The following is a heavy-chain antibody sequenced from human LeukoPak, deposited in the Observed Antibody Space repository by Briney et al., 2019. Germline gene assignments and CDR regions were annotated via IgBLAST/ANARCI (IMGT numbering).Heavy chain of an antibody. V-gene: IGHV3-74*01. J-gene: IGHJ4*02. CDR1: GFTFSNSW. CDR3: ARDSSSSGFSPYFDY. D-gene: IGHD6-6*01. Sequence: GGSLRLSCAASGFTFSNSWMHWVRQAPGKGLVWVSRINADGSSTTYADSVKGRFTISRDDAKNTLYLQMNSLRAEDTAVYYCARDSSSSGFSPYFDYWGQGTLVTVSS. CDR2: INADGSST.